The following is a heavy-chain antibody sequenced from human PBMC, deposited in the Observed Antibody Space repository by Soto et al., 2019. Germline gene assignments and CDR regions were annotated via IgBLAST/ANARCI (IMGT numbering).Heavy chain of an antibody. CDR1: GGSIRSYY. CDR2: IYNSGST. J-gene: IGHJ6*02. D-gene: IGHD1-26*01. V-gene: IGHV4-4*07. Sequence: QVQLQESGPGLVKPSETLSLTCNVSGGSIRSYYWSWVRQPAGKPLEWIGRIYNSGSTNYNPSLKSRVSMAGDTSKNQFSREVTSVTAADTDVYYCAREGASGFGMDVWGLGTTVTVSS. CDR3: AREGASGFGMDV.